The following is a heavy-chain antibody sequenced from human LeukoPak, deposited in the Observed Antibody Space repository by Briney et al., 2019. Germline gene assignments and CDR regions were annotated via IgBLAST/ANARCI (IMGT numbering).Heavy chain of an antibody. CDR1: GYTFTGYY. J-gene: IGHJ4*02. V-gene: IGHV1-2*02. D-gene: IGHD2-2*02. Sequence: GASVKVSCKASGYTFTGYYMHWVRQAPGQGLEWMGWINPNSGGTNYAQKFQGRVTMTRDTSISTAYMELSRLRSDDTAVYYCARARVGYCSSTSCYTVGYWGQGTLVTVSS. CDR2: INPNSGGT. CDR3: ARARVGYCSSTSCYTVGY.